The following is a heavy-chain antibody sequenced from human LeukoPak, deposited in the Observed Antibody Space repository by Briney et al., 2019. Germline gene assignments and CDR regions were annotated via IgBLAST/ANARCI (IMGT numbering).Heavy chain of an antibody. Sequence: PGGSLRLSCAASGFTFTSYEMNWVRQVPGRGLEWLSYIRTSGSIIYYADSVKGRFTISRDNAKNSLNLQMNSLIAEDTAVYYCTRKNQQAFDYWGQGTLVTVSS. V-gene: IGHV3-48*03. CDR2: IRTSGSII. J-gene: IGHJ4*02. D-gene: IGHD6-13*01. CDR1: GFTFTSYE. CDR3: TRKNQQAFDY.